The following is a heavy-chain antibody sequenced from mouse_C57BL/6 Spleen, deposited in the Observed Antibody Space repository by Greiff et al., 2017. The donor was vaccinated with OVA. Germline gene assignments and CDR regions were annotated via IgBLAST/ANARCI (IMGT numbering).Heavy chain of an antibody. CDR1: GYTFTSYW. D-gene: IGHD2-1*01. Sequence: VQLQQPGAELVMPGASVKLSCKASGYTFTSYWMHWVKQRPGQGLEWIGEIDPSDSYTNYNQKFKGKSTLTVDKSSSTAYMQLSSLTSEDSAVYYCARGLYGNLFDYWGQGTTLTVSS. V-gene: IGHV1-69*01. CDR2: IDPSDSYT. J-gene: IGHJ2*01. CDR3: ARGLYGNLFDY.